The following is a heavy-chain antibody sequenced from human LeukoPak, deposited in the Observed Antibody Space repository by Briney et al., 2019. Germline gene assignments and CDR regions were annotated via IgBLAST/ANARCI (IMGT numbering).Heavy chain of an antibody. D-gene: IGHD3-10*01. J-gene: IGHJ4*02. CDR1: GGSISSYY. V-gene: IGHV4-59*01. CDR2: IYNTGST. CDR3: ARETPYGSGSSPFDY. Sequence: SETLSLTCTVSGGSISSYYWNWIRQPPGKGLEWIGYIYNTGSTNNNPSLKSRVTISVDTSKKHFSLKLSSVTAADTAVYYCARETPYGSGSSPFDYWGQGILVTVSS.